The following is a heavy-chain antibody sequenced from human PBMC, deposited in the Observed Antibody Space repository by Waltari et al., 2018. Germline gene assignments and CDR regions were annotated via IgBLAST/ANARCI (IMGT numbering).Heavy chain of an antibody. Sequence: VQLVQSGAEVKKPGSSVKVSCKASGGTFSSYTISWVRQVPGHGLGWMGRIIPILGLANYAQKFQGRVTITADKSTSTAYMELSSLRSEDTAVYYCARSSEVEMTTIGADYFDYWGQGTLVTVSS. CDR3: ARSSEVEMTTIGADYFDY. CDR1: GGTFSSYT. J-gene: IGHJ4*02. CDR2: IIPILGLA. D-gene: IGHD4-4*01. V-gene: IGHV1-69*02.